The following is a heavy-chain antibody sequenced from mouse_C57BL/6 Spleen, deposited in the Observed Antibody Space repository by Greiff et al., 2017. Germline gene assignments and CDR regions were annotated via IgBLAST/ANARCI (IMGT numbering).Heavy chain of an antibody. V-gene: IGHV2-9-1*01. CDR2: IWTGGGT. CDR3: ARNSGRMGYYFDY. Sequence: VKLVESGPGLVAPSQSLSITCTVSGFSLTSYAISWVRQPPGKGLEWLGVIWTGGGTNYNSALKSRLSISKDNSKSQVFLKMNSLQTDDTARYYCARNSGRMGYYFDYWGQGTTLTVSS. J-gene: IGHJ2*01. D-gene: IGHD2-3*01. CDR1: GFSLTSYA.